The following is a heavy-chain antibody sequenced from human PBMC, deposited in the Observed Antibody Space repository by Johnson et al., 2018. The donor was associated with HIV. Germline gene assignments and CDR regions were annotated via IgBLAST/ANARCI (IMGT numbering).Heavy chain of an antibody. Sequence: QVQLVESGGGLVQPGGSLRLSCAASGFTFSSYAMHWVRQAPGKGLEWVAVISYDGSNKYYADSVKGRFTISRDNSKNTLYLQMNSLRAEDTAVYYCAKARHDYGGTDDAFDIWGQGTMVTVSS. CDR1: GFTFSSYA. J-gene: IGHJ3*02. CDR3: AKARHDYGGTDDAFDI. V-gene: IGHV3-30*04. D-gene: IGHD4-23*01. CDR2: ISYDGSNK.